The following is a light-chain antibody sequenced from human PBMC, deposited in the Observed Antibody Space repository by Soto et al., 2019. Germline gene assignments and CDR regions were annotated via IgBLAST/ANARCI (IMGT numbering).Light chain of an antibody. Sequence: EIVLTQSPATLSLSPGERATLSCRASQSVSTYLAWYQQKPGQAPRLLIYDASKRATGIPARFSGGGSGTDFTLTISSLEPEDFAVYYCQHREDWPLTLGGVNKVEIK. CDR2: DAS. CDR1: QSVSTY. CDR3: QHREDWPLT. J-gene: IGKJ4*01. V-gene: IGKV3-11*01.